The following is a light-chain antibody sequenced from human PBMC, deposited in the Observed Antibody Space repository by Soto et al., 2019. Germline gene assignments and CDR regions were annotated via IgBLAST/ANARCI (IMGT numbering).Light chain of an antibody. CDR3: QERSHWT. Sequence: EIVLAQSPATLSLSPGEGATLSCRASQSVSSYLAWYQQKPGQAPRLLIYGASSRATGIPDRFSGSGSGTDFTLTISALEPEDFAVYYCQERSHWTFGRGTKVDI. V-gene: IGKV3-11*01. J-gene: IGKJ1*01. CDR2: GAS. CDR1: QSVSSY.